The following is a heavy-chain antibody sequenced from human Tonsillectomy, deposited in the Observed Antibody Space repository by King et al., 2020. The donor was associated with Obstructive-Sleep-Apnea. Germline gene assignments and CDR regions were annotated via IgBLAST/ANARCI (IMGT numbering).Heavy chain of an antibody. CDR3: ARGPYYYDSSGYYWGFHY. D-gene: IGHD3-22*01. V-gene: IGHV3-7*03. Sequence: QLVQSGGGLVQPGGSLRLSCAASGFTFSSYWMSWGRQAPGKGLEGVANIKQDGREKYYWDSVKGRFTLSRDNAKNSLYLQMNSLRAEDTAVYYCARGPYYYDSSGYYWGFHYWGQGTLVTVSS. CDR1: GFTFSSYW. CDR2: IKQDGREK. J-gene: IGHJ4*02.